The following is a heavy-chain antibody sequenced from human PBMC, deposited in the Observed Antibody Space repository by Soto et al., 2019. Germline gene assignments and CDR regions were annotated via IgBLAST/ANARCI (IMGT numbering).Heavy chain of an antibody. D-gene: IGHD6-19*01. J-gene: IGHJ4*02. CDR2: IWYDGSNK. CDR3: ARDEGTASGWSMGDY. Sequence: GGSLRLSCAASGFTFSSYGMHLVRQAQGKGLEWVAVIWYDGSNKYYADSVKGRFTISRDNSKNTLYLQMNSLRAEDTAVYYCARDEGTASGWSMGDYWGQGTLVTVSS. V-gene: IGHV3-33*01. CDR1: GFTFSSYG.